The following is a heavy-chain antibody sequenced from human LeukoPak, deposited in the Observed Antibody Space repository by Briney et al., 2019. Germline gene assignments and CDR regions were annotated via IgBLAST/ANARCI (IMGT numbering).Heavy chain of an antibody. CDR3: ARDKRYYDSSNYV. CDR1: GFTFNDYG. J-gene: IGHJ4*02. Sequence: PGGSLRLSCAASGFTFNDYGMSWVRQGPGKGLEWVSGINWNGGTTGYADSVRGRFTISRDNAKNSLYLQMNSLRAEDTALYCCARDKRYYDSSNYVWGQGTLVTVSS. CDR2: INWNGGTT. D-gene: IGHD3-22*01. V-gene: IGHV3-20*04.